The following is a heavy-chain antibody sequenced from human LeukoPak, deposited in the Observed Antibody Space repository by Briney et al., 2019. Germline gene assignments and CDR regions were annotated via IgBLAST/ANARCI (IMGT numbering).Heavy chain of an antibody. V-gene: IGHV3-30*02. CDR1: GFTFSTYD. D-gene: IGHD4-23*01. Sequence: GGSLRLSCAASGFTFSTYDMHWVRQAPGKGLEWVAFIRYDGSNKYYADSVKGRFPIPIDNSRNTLFLQLNSLRAEDTAVYYCAKTPLNESGNSDYYYHYMDVWGKGTTVTVSS. CDR3: AKTPLNESGNSDYYYHYMDV. CDR2: IRYDGSNK. J-gene: IGHJ6*03.